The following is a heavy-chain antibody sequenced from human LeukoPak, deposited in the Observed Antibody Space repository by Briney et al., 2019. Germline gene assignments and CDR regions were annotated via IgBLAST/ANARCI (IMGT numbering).Heavy chain of an antibody. Sequence: SETLSLTCTVSGGSISSSSYYWGWLRQPPGTGLEWIGNIYYSGRTYYNPSLKSRVTISVDMSKNQFTLKQRSVNDGDTAVYYCAGSQKWELPQYFQHWGQGTMVTVSS. V-gene: IGHV4-39*06. J-gene: IGHJ1*01. CDR2: IYYSGRT. D-gene: IGHD1-26*01. CDR3: AGSQKWELPQYFQH. CDR1: GGSISSSSYY.